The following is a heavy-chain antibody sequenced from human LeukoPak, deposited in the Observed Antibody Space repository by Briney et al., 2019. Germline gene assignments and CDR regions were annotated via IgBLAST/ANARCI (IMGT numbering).Heavy chain of an antibody. D-gene: IGHD2-2*01. V-gene: IGHV1-18*01. J-gene: IGHJ5*02. CDR1: GYTFTNYG. CDR3: ARDHCSSTSCSSTPTNWFDP. CDR2: SSAFNGNT. Sequence: ASVKVSCRASGYTFTNYGISWVRHAPGQGLEWMGWSSAFNGNTNYAQKLQGRVTMTTDTSTSTAYMELRSLRSDDTAVYYCARDHCSSTSCSSTPTNWFDPWGQGTLVTVSS.